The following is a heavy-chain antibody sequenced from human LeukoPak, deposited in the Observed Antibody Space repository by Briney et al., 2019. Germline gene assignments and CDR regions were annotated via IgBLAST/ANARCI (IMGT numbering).Heavy chain of an antibody. V-gene: IGHV3-7*01. Sequence: GSLRLSCATSGFTFTRYWMSWIRQAPGKGLEWVANIKQDGSQRYYLDSVEGRFTISRDNAKNSLYLQMNNLRAEDTAVYYCSNGIYSSSYWGQGTLVTVSS. J-gene: IGHJ4*02. CDR2: IKQDGSQR. CDR1: GFTFTRYW. D-gene: IGHD6-6*01. CDR3: SNGIYSSSY.